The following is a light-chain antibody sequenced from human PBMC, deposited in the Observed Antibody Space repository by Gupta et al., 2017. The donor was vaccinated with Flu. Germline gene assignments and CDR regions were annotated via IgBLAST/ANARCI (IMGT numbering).Light chain of an antibody. CDR2: KAN. CDR3: ALYLAYGIWV. Sequence: QTVVTQEPSFSVSPGGTVTLPCGLSSASVSTTYYPSWYQQTPGQAPHTLIYKANMRSSGVPDRFSGSILGNKAALTISGAQADDESDYYWALYLAYGIWVFGGGTRLTVL. J-gene: IGLJ3*02. CDR1: SASVSTTYY. V-gene: IGLV8-61*01.